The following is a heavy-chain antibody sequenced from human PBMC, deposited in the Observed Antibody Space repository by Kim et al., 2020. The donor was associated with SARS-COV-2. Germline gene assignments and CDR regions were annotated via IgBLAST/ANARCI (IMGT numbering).Heavy chain of an antibody. Sequence: SETLSLTCTVSGASITSYYWTWVRQPPGKGLEWIGYIHYSGNTNYNPSLKSRVTISIDTSKKQVSLKMTSVTAADSAMYYCTRGTAPRPGYWGHGTLVTV. CDR1: GASITSYY. CDR3: TRGTAPRPGY. J-gene: IGHJ4*01. CDR2: IHYSGNT. V-gene: IGHV4-59*01.